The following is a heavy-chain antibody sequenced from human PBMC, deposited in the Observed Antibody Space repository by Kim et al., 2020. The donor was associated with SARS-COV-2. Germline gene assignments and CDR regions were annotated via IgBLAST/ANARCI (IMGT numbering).Heavy chain of an antibody. J-gene: IGHJ4*02. Sequence: GGSLRLSCAVSGITFRRYAMSWVRQAPGKGLEWVSIISGSGRDTYYADSGKGRFTIYRDNTKNTLNLQMNSLRAEDTTIYYCAKDLLEGDCSSVDCFMWGQGTQVTVS. CDR3: AKDLLEGDCSSVDCFM. CDR1: GITFRRYA. CDR2: ISGSGRDT. D-gene: IGHD2-21*01. V-gene: IGHV3-23*01.